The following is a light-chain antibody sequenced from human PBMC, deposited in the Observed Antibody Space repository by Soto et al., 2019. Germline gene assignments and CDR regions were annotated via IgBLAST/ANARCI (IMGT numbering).Light chain of an antibody. CDR2: DTD. Sequence: QAVVTQEPSLTVSPGGTVTLTCGSGTGPVTNGHFPYWFQQKPGQAPRPLIYDTDTKHSWTPARFSGSLLGDKAALTLSGAQPEDEADYYCLLSYTGRLYVFGPGTKLTVL. CDR3: LLSYTGRLYV. V-gene: IGLV7-46*01. CDR1: TGPVTNGHF. J-gene: IGLJ1*01.